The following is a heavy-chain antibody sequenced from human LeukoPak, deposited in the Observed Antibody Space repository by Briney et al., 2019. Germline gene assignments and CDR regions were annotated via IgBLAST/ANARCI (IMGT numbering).Heavy chain of an antibody. CDR3: AQRGVIGAFDI. Sequence: QPGGSLRLSCAASGFTFSSYWMHWVRQAPGKGLEWVSYISSSGSTIYYADSVKGRFTISRDNAKNSLYLQMNSLRAEDTAVYYCAQRGVIGAFDIWGQGTMVTVSS. J-gene: IGHJ3*02. D-gene: IGHD3-10*01. CDR1: GFTFSSYW. CDR2: ISSSGSTI. V-gene: IGHV3-48*04.